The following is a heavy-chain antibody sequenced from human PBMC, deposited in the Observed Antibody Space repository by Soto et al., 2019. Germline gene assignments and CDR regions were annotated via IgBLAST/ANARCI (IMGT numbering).Heavy chain of an antibody. V-gene: IGHV1-3*01. J-gene: IGHJ4*02. Sequence: ASVKVSCKASRYTFTSYGMHWVRQAPGQRLEWMGWINAGNGNTKYSQKFQGRVTITRDTSASTAYMELSSLRSEDTAVYYCARGLNVYYFDYWGQGTLVTVSS. D-gene: IGHD3-16*01. CDR1: RYTFTSYG. CDR2: INAGNGNT. CDR3: ARGLNVYYFDY.